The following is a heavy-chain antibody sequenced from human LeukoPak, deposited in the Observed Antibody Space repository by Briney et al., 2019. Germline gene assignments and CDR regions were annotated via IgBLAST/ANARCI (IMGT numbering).Heavy chain of an antibody. Sequence: PGGSLRLSCAASGFTFGNYWMSWVRQAPGKGLEWVANIKQDGSDKYYVDSVTGRFTISRDIAKNSLYLQMNSLRAEGTAVYYRARWATSFDLWGQGTLVTVSS. CDR2: IKQDGSDK. CDR3: ARWATSFDL. V-gene: IGHV3-7*01. CDR1: GFTFGNYW. J-gene: IGHJ4*02. D-gene: IGHD6-6*01.